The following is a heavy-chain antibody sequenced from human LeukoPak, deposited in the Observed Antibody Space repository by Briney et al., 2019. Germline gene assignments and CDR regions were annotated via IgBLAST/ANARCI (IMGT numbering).Heavy chain of an antibody. V-gene: IGHV3-7*01. CDR3: ASQSYAKFDP. CDR2: IQPDGSEQ. Sequence: PGGSLRLSCAASGFIFSSHWMSWVHQAPGKGLEWVGNIQPDGSEQYPVDSVKGRFTISRDNARNSLFLQMNSLRVEDTAVYYCASQSYAKFDPWGQGTLVTVSS. J-gene: IGHJ5*02. CDR1: GFIFSSHW. D-gene: IGHD3-16*01.